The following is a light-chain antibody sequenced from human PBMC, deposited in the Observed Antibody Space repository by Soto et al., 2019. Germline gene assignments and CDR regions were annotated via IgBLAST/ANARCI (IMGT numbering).Light chain of an antibody. V-gene: IGLV2-14*01. J-gene: IGLJ1*01. Sequence: QSVLTQSASLSGSPGQSITISCTGTSSDIGAYDYVSWFQQHPGKAPKLMVYEVSDRPSGISNRFSGSKSGNTASLTISGLQAEDEADYYCSSYTSISTLVFGSGTKVTVL. CDR2: EVS. CDR3: SSYTSISTLV. CDR1: SSDIGAYDY.